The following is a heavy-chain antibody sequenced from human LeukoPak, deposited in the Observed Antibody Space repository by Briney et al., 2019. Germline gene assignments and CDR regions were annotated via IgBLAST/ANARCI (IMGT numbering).Heavy chain of an antibody. CDR3: AKDPPSSYYDSSGPLGGY. V-gene: IGHV3-23*01. D-gene: IGHD3-22*01. CDR1: GFTFSIYA. Sequence: GGSLRLSCAASGFTFSIYAMSWVRQAPGKGLEWVSTSGSGGSTYYADSVKGRFTISRDNSKNTLYLQMNSLRAEDTAVYYCAKDPPSSYYDSSGPLGGYWGQGTLVTVSS. J-gene: IGHJ4*02. CDR2: SGSGGST.